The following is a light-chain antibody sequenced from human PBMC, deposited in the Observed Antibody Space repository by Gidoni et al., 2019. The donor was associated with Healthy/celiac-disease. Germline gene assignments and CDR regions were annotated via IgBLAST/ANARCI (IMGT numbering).Light chain of an antibody. CDR3: QQYYSYALT. J-gene: IGKJ4*01. CDR1: QGISSY. V-gene: IGKV1-8*01. CDR2: AAS. Sequence: IRMTQSPSSFSASTGDRVTITCRASQGISSYLAWYQQKPGKSPKLLIYAASTLQSGVPSRFSGSGSGTDFTLTISCLQSEDFATYYCQQYYSYALTFGGGTKVEIK.